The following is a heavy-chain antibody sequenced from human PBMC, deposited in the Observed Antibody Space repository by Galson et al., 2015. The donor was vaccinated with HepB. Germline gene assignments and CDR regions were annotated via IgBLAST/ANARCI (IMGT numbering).Heavy chain of an antibody. CDR2: ISSSSSTI. V-gene: IGHV3-48*01. J-gene: IGHJ4*02. CDR1: GFTFSSYS. D-gene: IGHD3-22*01. CDR3: ARGGLYSSGYYVY. Sequence: SLRLSCAASGFTFSSYSMNWVRQAPGKGLEWVSYISSSSSTIYYADSVKGRFTISRDNAKNSLYLQMNSLRAEDTAVYYCARGGLYSSGYYVYWGQGTLVTVSS.